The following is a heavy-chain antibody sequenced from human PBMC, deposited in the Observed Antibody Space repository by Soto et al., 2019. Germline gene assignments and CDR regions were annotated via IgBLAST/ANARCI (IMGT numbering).Heavy chain of an antibody. CDR1: GFTFSSYA. J-gene: IGHJ4*02. D-gene: IGHD6-19*01. CDR2: ITNSGDST. CDR3: ARRSQYHSGPFDY. Sequence: PGGSLRLSCAASGFTFSSYAMNWVRQAPGKGLEWVSAITNSGDSTYYADSVKGRSTISRDNSENTLYLQMNGLRAEDTAVYYCARRSQYHSGPFDYWGQGTLVTVSS. V-gene: IGHV3-23*01.